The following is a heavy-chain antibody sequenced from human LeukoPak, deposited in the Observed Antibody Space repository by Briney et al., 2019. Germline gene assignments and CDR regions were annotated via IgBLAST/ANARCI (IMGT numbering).Heavy chain of an antibody. CDR1: GFTVSSNY. D-gene: IGHD3-10*01. V-gene: IGHV3-53*01. Sequence: GGSLRLSCAASGFTVSSNYMSWVRQAPGKGLEWVSVIYSGGSTYYADSVKGRFTISRDNSKNTLYLQMNSLRAEDTVVYYCARAGQPRGYFDYWGQGTLVTVSS. J-gene: IGHJ4*02. CDR3: ARAGQPRGYFDY. CDR2: IYSGGST.